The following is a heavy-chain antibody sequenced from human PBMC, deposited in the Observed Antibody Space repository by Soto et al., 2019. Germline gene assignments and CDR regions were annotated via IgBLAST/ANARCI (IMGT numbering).Heavy chain of an antibody. CDR3: AREEFGWIAAAGTYIDY. V-gene: IGHV3-48*01. Sequence: GGSLRLSCAASGFTFSSYSMNWVRQAPGKGLEWVSYISSSSSTIYYADSVKGRFTISRDNAKNSLYLQMNSLRAEDTAVYYCAREEFGWIAAAGTYIDYWGQGTLVTVSS. J-gene: IGHJ4*02. CDR1: GFTFSSYS. D-gene: IGHD6-13*01. CDR2: ISSSSSTI.